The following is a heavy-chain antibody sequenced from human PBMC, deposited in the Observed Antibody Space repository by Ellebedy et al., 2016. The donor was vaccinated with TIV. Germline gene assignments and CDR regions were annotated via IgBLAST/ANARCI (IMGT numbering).Heavy chain of an antibody. J-gene: IGHJ3*02. D-gene: IGHD2-2*02. Sequence: AASVKVSCKASGGTFSSYAISWVRQAPGQGLEWMGGIIPIFGTANYAQKFQGRVTITADESTSTAYMELSSLRSEDTAVYYCASRYPARGYCSSTSCYIAFDIWGQGTMVTVSS. CDR1: GGTFSSYA. V-gene: IGHV1-69*13. CDR2: IIPIFGTA. CDR3: ASRYPARGYCSSTSCYIAFDI.